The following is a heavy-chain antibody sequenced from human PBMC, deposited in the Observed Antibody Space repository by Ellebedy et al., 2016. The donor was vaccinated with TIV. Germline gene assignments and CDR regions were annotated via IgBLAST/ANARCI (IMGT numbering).Heavy chain of an antibody. CDR2: INPNSGGT. CDR3: ARDRCSSTSCYNFYYYYMDV. J-gene: IGHJ6*03. Sequence: ASVKVSCXASGYTFTGYYMHWVRQAPGQGLEWMGWINPNSGGTNYAQKFQGRVTMTRDTSISTAYMELSRLRSDDTAVYYCARDRCSSTSCYNFYYYYMDVWGKGTTVTVSS. V-gene: IGHV1-2*02. D-gene: IGHD2-2*02. CDR1: GYTFTGYY.